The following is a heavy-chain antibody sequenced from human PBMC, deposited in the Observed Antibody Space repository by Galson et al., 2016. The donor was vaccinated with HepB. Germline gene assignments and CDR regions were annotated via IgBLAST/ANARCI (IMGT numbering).Heavy chain of an antibody. Sequence: SLRLSCAASGFTVSNNYMTWVRQAPGKGLEWVSTITDDGVGTFYADSVEGRFTISRDNSKNTLFLQMNRLSAEDTALYYCAKDRGGVFSAYHFDSWGQGALVPVSS. CDR1: GFTVSNNY. D-gene: IGHD3-22*01. J-gene: IGHJ4*02. CDR3: AKDRGGVFSAYHFDS. CDR2: ITDDGVGT. V-gene: IGHV3-23*01.